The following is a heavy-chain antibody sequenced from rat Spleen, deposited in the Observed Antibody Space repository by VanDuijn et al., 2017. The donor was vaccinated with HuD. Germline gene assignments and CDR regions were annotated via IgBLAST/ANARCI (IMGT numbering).Heavy chain of an antibody. Sequence: EVQLVESGGGLVQPGRSLKLSCVASGFTFNNYWMTWIRQAPGKGLEWVASITSAGVTTYYPDSVKGRFTISRDNAKGTLYLEMNSLTSEDTATYYCTRGLYYSSYGHVMDAWGQGASVTVSS. CDR1: GFTFNNYW. D-gene: IGHD1-2*01. J-gene: IGHJ4*01. CDR2: ITSAGVTT. CDR3: TRGLYYSSYGHVMDA. V-gene: IGHV5-31*01.